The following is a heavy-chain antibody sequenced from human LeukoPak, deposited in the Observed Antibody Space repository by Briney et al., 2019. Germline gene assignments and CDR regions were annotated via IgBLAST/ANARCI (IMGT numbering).Heavy chain of an antibody. J-gene: IGHJ5*02. CDR2: INHSGST. CDR1: GGSFSGYY. Sequence: PSETLSLTCAVYGGSFSGYYWSWIRQPPGKGLEWIGEINHSGSTNYNPSLKSRVTISVDTSKNQFSLKLSSVTAADTAVYYCARVGGTYYYDSSGYYAPWGQGTLVTVSS. V-gene: IGHV4-34*01. D-gene: IGHD3-22*01. CDR3: ARVGGTYYYDSSGYYAP.